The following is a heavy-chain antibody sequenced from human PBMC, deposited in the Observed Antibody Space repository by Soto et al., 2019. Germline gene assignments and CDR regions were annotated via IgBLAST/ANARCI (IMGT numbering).Heavy chain of an antibody. CDR2: IYSGGSK. CDR3: ANTMGANVAFDI. V-gene: IGHV3-53*01. Sequence: GGSLRLSCAASGFTVSSNYMSWVRQAPGKGLEWVSVIYSGGSKYYADSVKGRFTISRDNSKNTLYLQMNSLRDEDTAVYYCANTMGANVAFDIWGQGTMVTVSS. CDR1: GFTVSSNY. D-gene: IGHD1-26*01. J-gene: IGHJ3*02.